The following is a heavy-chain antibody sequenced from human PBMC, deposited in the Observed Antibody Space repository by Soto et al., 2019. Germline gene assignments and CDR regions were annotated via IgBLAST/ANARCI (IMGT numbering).Heavy chain of an antibody. CDR3: ARGCSGGSCYFDDAFDI. Sequence: SETLSLTCTVSGGSISSGGYYWSWIRQHPGKGLVWIGYIYYSGSTYYNPSLKSRVTISVDTSKNQFSLKLSSVTAADTAVYYCARGCSGGSCYFDDAFDIWGQGTMVTVSS. CDR2: IYYSGST. J-gene: IGHJ3*02. CDR1: GGSISSGGYY. V-gene: IGHV4-31*03. D-gene: IGHD2-15*01.